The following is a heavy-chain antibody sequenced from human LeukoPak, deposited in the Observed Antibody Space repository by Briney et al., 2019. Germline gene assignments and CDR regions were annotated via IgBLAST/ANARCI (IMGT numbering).Heavy chain of an antibody. D-gene: IGHD3-10*01. CDR3: ARDRQPASGSGSENWFDP. V-gene: IGHV3-74*01. Sequence: GGSLRLSCAASGFTFSSYWMHWVRQAPGKGLVWVSRINSDGSSTSYADSVKGRFTISRDNAKNTLYLQMNSLRAEDTAVYYCARDRQPASGSGSENWFDPWGQGTLVTVSS. CDR2: INSDGSST. CDR1: GFTFSSYW. J-gene: IGHJ5*02.